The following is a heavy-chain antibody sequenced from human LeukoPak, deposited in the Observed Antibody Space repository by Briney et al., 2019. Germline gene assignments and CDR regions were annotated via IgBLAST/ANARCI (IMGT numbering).Heavy chain of an antibody. D-gene: IGHD1-14*01. CDR2: INMYGSDK. CDR1: GFSFRDYW. CDR3: ARRNLFGY. J-gene: IGHJ4*02. V-gene: IGHV3-7*01. Sequence: QPGGSLRLSCVASGFSFRDYWMTWVRQAPGKGLEFVANINMYGSDKYYVDSVKGRFTISRDNAKKSVYLEMNSLRVEGTAVYYCARRNLFGYWGQGTVVTVSS.